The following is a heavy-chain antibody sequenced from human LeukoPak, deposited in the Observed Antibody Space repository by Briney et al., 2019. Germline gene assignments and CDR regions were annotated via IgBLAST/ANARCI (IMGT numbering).Heavy chain of an antibody. J-gene: IGHJ4*02. CDR1: GGSISSGGYY. Sequence: SETLSLTCTVSGGSISSGGYYWSWIRQHPGKGLEWIGYIYYSGSTYYNPSLKSRVTISVDTSKNQFSLKLSSVTAADTAVYYCARVELRYFDLDYWGQGTLVTVYS. CDR3: ARVELRYFDLDY. D-gene: IGHD3-9*01. CDR2: IYYSGST. V-gene: IGHV4-31*03.